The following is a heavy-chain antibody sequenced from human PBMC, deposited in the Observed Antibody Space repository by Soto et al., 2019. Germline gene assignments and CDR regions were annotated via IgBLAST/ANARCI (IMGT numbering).Heavy chain of an antibody. Sequence: EVQLVESGGGLVQPGGSLRLSCAASGFTFSSYSMNWVRQAPGKGLEWVSYISSSSSTIYYADSVKGRFTISRDNAKNSLYLQMNSLRDEDTAVYYCAREGLDYYDSSGYYPGAVGYWGQGTLVTVSS. CDR3: AREGLDYYDSSGYYPGAVGY. D-gene: IGHD3-22*01. CDR1: GFTFSSYS. J-gene: IGHJ4*02. CDR2: ISSSSSTI. V-gene: IGHV3-48*02.